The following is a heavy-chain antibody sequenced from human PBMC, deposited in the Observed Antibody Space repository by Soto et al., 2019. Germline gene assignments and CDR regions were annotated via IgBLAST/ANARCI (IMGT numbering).Heavy chain of an antibody. CDR2: ISPHNFNT. Sequence: GASVKVSCKASGYTFTHFYITWVRQPPGQGLEWMGAISPHNFNTNYAQKFRGRVTLTTEKSTNTAYMDLRSLTSDDTAVYYCARDEGGYDILTGYYKAHHFDYWGQGVPVTAPQ. V-gene: IGHV1-18*01. CDR3: ARDEGGYDILTGYYKAHHFDY. D-gene: IGHD3-9*01. J-gene: IGHJ4*02. CDR1: GYTFTHFY.